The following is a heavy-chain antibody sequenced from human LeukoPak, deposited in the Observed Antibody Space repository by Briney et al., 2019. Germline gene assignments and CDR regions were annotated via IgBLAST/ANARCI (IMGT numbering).Heavy chain of an antibody. V-gene: IGHV1-18*01. Sequence: ASVKVSCTASGYTFTSYGISWVRQAPGQGLEWMGWISAYNGNTNYAQKLQGRVTMTTDTSTSTAYMELRSLRSDDTAVYYCARERGRWFGESNVWFDPWGQGTLVTVSS. CDR2: ISAYNGNT. CDR3: ARERGRWFGESNVWFDP. D-gene: IGHD3-10*01. CDR1: GYTFTSYG. J-gene: IGHJ5*02.